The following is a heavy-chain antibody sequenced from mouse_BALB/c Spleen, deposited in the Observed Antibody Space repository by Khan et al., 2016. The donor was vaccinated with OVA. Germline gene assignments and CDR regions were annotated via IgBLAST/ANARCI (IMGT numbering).Heavy chain of an antibody. CDR2: IYPGSGST. V-gene: IGHV1S22*01. CDR1: GYTFTSYW. D-gene: IGHD2-2*01. J-gene: IGHJ3*01. Sequence: LKQSGSELVRPGASVKLSCKASGYTFTSYWMHWVKQRPGQGLEWIGDIYPGSGSTNYDEKFKSKATLTVDTSSSTAYMQLSSLTSEDSAVYYWSRWGYWVAYWGKGTLVTVSA. CDR3: SRWGYWVAY.